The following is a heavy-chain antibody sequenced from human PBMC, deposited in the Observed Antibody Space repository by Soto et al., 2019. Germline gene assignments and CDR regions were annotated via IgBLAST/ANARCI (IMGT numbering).Heavy chain of an antibody. CDR1: GGTFSSYT. CDR3: ASDLGYCSGGSCYFDY. V-gene: IGHV1-69*02. J-gene: IGHJ4*02. Sequence: GASVKVSCKASGGTFSSYTSSWVRQAPGQGLEWMGRIIPILGIANYAQKFQGRVTITADKSTSTAYMELSSLRSEDTAVYYCASDLGYCSGGSCYFDYWGQGTLVTVSS. D-gene: IGHD2-15*01. CDR2: IIPILGIA.